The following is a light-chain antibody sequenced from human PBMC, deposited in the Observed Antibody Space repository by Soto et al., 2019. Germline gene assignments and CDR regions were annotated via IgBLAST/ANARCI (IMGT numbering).Light chain of an antibody. Sequence: DIQMTQSPSTLSASVGDRVTITCRASQSISSWLAWYQQKPGKAPKLLIYKASSLESGVPSRFSGVGFGTDFTLTISSRQLDVFEIYYAKQYNSNPLLLGGGTKVDIK. CDR3: KQYNSNPLL. CDR2: KAS. J-gene: IGKJ4*01. CDR1: QSISSW. V-gene: IGKV1-5*03.